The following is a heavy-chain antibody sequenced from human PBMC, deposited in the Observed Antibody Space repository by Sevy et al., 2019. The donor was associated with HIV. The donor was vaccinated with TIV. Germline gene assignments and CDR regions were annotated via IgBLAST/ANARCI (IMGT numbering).Heavy chain of an antibody. J-gene: IGHJ3*02. CDR1: AFSLSNYY. V-gene: IGHV3-7*01. Sequence: GGSLRLSCAASAFSLSNYYMTWVRQAPGKGLEWVANIKQGGNVQFYLESVKGRFTISRDDSKNSVYLQMTSLRAEDTAVYYCAREGVIYDDDGRDFDDAFDIWGHGTMVTVSS. CDR2: IKQGGNVQ. CDR3: AREGVIYDDDGRDFDDAFDI. D-gene: IGHD2-21*01.